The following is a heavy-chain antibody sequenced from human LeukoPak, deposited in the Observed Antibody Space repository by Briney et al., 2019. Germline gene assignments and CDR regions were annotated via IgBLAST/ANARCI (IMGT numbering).Heavy chain of an antibody. V-gene: IGHV4-4*09. D-gene: IGHD2-8*01. CDR3: ARGIVLMHYASFDY. CDR1: GGSISYYF. J-gene: IGHJ4*02. Sequence: SETLPLTCTVSGGSISYYFWSWIRQPPGKGLEWIGYIYSSGSTKYNSSLESRVTISVDTSKNQFSLRLTSVTAADTAVYYCARGIVLMHYASFDYWGQGSLVTVSS. CDR2: IYSSGST.